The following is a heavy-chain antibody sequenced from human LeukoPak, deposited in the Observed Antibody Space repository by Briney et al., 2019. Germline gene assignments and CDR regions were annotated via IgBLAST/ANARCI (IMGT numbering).Heavy chain of an antibody. CDR3: TLPRVYYYYGMDV. V-gene: IGHV3-49*04. CDR1: GFTFGDYA. Sequence: GGSLRLSCTASGFTFGDYAMSWVRQAPGKGLEWVGFIRGKAYGGTTEYAASVKGRFTISRDDSKSIAYLQMNSLKTEDTAVYYCTLPRVYYYYGMDVWGKGTTVTVSS. CDR2: IRGKAYGGTT. J-gene: IGHJ6*04.